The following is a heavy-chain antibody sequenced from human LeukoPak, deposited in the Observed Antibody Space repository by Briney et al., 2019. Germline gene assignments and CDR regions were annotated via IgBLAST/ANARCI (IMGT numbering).Heavy chain of an antibody. CDR2: INQHGNEK. CDR1: GFSFASHW. J-gene: IGHJ4*02. CDR3: ARDNPYYYDSSGYYVV. V-gene: IGHV3-7*01. D-gene: IGHD3-22*01. Sequence: GGSLRLSCAASGFSFASHWMIWVRQAPGKGLEWLANINQHGNEKYHADSVEGRFTISRDNARNSLYLQMNSLRAEDTAVYYCARDNPYYYDSSGYYVVWGQGTLVTVSS.